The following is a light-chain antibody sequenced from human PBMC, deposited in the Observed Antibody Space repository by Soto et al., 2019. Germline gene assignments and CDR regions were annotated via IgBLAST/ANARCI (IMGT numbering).Light chain of an antibody. CDR3: QQLNSYTRT. V-gene: IGKV1-9*01. Sequence: IQLTQSPSSLSASVGDRVTITCRASQGISSYLAWYQQKPGKAPKLLIYAASTLQSGVPSRFSGSESRTDFTLTISSLQPEDFATYYCQQLNSYTRTFGQGTKLEIK. CDR1: QGISSY. CDR2: AAS. J-gene: IGKJ2*01.